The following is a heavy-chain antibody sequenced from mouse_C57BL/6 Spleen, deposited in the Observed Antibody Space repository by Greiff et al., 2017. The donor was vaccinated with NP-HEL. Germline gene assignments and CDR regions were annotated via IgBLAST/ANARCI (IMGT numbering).Heavy chain of an antibody. D-gene: IGHD2-4*01. CDR2: IYPGDGDT. Sequence: VQLQQSGAELVKPGASVKISCKASGYAFSSYWMNWVKQRPGTGLEWIGQIYPGDGDTNYNGKFKGKATLTADKSSSTAYMQLSSLTSEDSAVYFYARWETIYYDYDDPHYYAMDYWGQGTSVTVSS. CDR1: GYAFSSYW. CDR3: ARWETIYYDYDDPHYYAMDY. J-gene: IGHJ4*01. V-gene: IGHV1-80*01.